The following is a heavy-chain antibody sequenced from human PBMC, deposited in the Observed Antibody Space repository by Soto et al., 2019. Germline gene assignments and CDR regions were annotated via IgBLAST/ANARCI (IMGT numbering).Heavy chain of an antibody. V-gene: IGHV1-69*13. D-gene: IGHD2-15*01. CDR2: IIPIFGTA. J-gene: IGHJ4*02. CDR3: ASIHCSGGSCYSSVFDY. Sequence: GASVKVSCKASGGPFSTYAISWVRQAPGQRLEWMGGIIPIFGTANYAQKFQGRVTITADESTSTAYMELSSLRSEDTAVYYCASIHCSGGSCYSSVFDYWGQGTLVTVSS. CDR1: GGPFSTYA.